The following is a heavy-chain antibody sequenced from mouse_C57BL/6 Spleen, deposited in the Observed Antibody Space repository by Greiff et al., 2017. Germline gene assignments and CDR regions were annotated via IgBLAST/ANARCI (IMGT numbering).Heavy chain of an antibody. CDR1: GYTFTDYY. D-gene: IGHD2-4*01. V-gene: IGHV1-84*01. CDR3: ARDDYDVTDY. CDR2: IYPGSGNT. J-gene: IGHJ2*01. Sequence: LMEPGASVKISCTASGYTFTDYYINWVKQRPGQGLEWIGWIYPGSGNTKYNEKFKGKATLTVDTSSSTAYMQLSSLTSEDSAVYFCARDDYDVTDYWGQGTTLTVSS.